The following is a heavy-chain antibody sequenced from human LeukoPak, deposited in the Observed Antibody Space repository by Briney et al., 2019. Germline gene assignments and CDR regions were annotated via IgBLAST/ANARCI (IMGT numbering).Heavy chain of an antibody. V-gene: IGHV4-4*07. CDR1: GGSISSYY. D-gene: IGHD3-3*01. CDR2: IYTSGST. J-gene: IGHJ4*02. Sequence: SETLSLXCTVSGGSISSYYWSWNRQPAGKGLEWIGRIYTSGSTNYNPSLKSRVTMSVDTSKNQFSLKLSSVTAADTAVYYCARGTYYDFRSGYYTGMGDFDYWGQGTLVTVSS. CDR3: ARGTYYDFRSGYYTGMGDFDY.